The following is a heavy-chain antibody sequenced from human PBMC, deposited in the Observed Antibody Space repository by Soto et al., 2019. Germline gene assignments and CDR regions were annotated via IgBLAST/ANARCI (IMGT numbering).Heavy chain of an antibody. CDR2: INHSGST. D-gene: IGHD2-2*01. CDR3: ARGCKSIVVVPAATRFDL. Sequence: SETLSLTCAVYGGSFSGYYWSWIRQPPGKGLEWIGEINHSGSTNYNPSLKSRVTISVDTSKNQFSLKLSSVTAADTAVYYCARGCKSIVVVPAATRFDLWAQGNLVTVSS. CDR1: GGSFSGYY. J-gene: IGHJ5*02. V-gene: IGHV4-34*01.